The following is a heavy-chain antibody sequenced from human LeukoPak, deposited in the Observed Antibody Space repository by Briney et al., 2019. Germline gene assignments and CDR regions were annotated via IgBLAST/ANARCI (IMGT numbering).Heavy chain of an antibody. D-gene: IGHD3-10*01. CDR3: AKWGDYYGSGSYYPYFDY. Sequence: GGSLRLSCAASGFTFSSYAMSWVRQAPGKGLEWVSAISGSGGSTYYADSVKGRFTISRDNSKNTLYLQMNSLRAEDTAVSYCAKWGDYYGSGSYYPYFDYWGQGTLVTVSS. J-gene: IGHJ4*02. CDR1: GFTFSSYA. V-gene: IGHV3-23*01. CDR2: ISGSGGST.